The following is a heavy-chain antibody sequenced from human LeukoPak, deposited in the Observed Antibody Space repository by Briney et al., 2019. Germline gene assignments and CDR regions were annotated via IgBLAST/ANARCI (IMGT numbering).Heavy chain of an antibody. Sequence: ASVKVSCKASGYTLTDYYIHGLLQAPGQGLEWMGWISPNSGGSNYAQKFQGRVTMTRDTSINTAYMELSRLRSDDAAVYFCARDSSRGFTYAFDYRRQGTLVSVSS. D-gene: IGHD5-18*01. J-gene: IGHJ4*02. CDR1: GYTLTDYY. V-gene: IGHV1-2*02. CDR3: ARDSSRGFTYAFDY. CDR2: ISPNSGGS.